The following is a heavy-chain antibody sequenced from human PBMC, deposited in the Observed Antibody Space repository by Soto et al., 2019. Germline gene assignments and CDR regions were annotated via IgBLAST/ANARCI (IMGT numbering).Heavy chain of an antibody. D-gene: IGHD5-12*01. CDR1: WYASSGCN. CDR2: INPSGGST. J-gene: IGHJ5*02. CDR3: ARGGATMVFLYRWFDP. Sequence: NVSWYASSGCNLICFRQPPGKGLEWMGIINPSGGSTSYAQKFQGRVTMTRDTSISTAYMELSRLRSDDTAVYYCARGGATMVFLYRWFDPRGQGTLVTRPS. V-gene: IGHV1-46*01.